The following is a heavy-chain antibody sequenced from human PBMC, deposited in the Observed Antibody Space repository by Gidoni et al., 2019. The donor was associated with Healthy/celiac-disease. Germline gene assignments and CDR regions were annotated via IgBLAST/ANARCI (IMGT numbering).Heavy chain of an antibody. Sequence: EVQLVESGGGLVQPGGSLRLSCAASGFTFSSYWMHWVRQAPGQGLVWVSRINSDGSSTSYADSVKGRFTISRDNAKNTLYLQMNSLSAEDTAVYYCARGPHVDTAMDDYYYGMDVWGQGTTVTVSS. CDR2: INSDGSST. CDR3: ARGPHVDTAMDDYYYGMDV. J-gene: IGHJ6*02. D-gene: IGHD5-18*01. V-gene: IGHV3-74*01. CDR1: GFTFSSYW.